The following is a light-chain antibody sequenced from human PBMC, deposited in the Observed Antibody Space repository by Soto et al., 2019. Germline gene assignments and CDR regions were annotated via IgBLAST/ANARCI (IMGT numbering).Light chain of an antibody. CDR2: DVS. CDR3: SSYTSSTTRV. Sequence: QSALTQPASVSGSPVQSITISCTGTSSDVGDYNYVSWYQQHPGKAPKLMIYDVSNRPSGVSNRFSGSKSVSTAALTISGLQAEDEADYYCSSYTSSTTRVFGTGTKVTVL. J-gene: IGLJ1*01. CDR1: SSDVGDYNY. V-gene: IGLV2-14*01.